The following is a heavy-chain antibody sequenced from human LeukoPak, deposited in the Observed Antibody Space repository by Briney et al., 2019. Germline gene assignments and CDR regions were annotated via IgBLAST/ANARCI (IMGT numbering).Heavy chain of an antibody. Sequence: SVKVSCKASGGTFSSYAISWVRQAPGQGLEWMGGIIPIFGTANYAQKSQGRVTITADESTSTAYMELSSLRSEDTAVYYCARDYCSSTSCYSLWFDPWGQGTLVTVSS. D-gene: IGHD2-2*01. CDR1: GGTFSSYA. J-gene: IGHJ5*02. CDR3: ARDYCSSTSCYSLWFDP. V-gene: IGHV1-69*13. CDR2: IIPIFGTA.